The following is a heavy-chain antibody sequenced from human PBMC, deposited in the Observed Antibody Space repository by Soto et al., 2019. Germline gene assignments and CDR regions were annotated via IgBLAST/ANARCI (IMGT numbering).Heavy chain of an antibody. V-gene: IGHV3-21*01. J-gene: IGHJ6*02. CDR3: ARGGVLRAAAGKYEYYYYGMDV. CDR1: GFTFISYS. CDR2: ISSSSSYI. Sequence: PGGSLRLSCAASGFTFISYSMNWVRQAPGKGLEWVSSISSSSSYIYYADSVKGRFTISRDNAKNSLYLQMNSLRAEDTAVYYCARGGVLRAAAGKYEYYYYGMDVWGQGTTVTVSS. D-gene: IGHD6-13*01.